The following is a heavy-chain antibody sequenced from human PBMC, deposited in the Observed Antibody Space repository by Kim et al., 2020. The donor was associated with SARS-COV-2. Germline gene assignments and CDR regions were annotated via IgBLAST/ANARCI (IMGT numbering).Heavy chain of an antibody. V-gene: IGHV5-51*01. Sequence: RYSPSFQGQVTISADKSISTAYLQWSSLKASDTAMYYCARFYEGPDAFDIWGQGTMVTVSS. CDR3: ARFYEGPDAFDI. J-gene: IGHJ3*02. D-gene: IGHD3-3*01.